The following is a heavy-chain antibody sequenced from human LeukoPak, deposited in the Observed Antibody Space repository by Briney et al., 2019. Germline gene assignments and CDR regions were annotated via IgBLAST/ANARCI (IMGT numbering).Heavy chain of an antibody. Sequence: GGSLRLSCAASGFTFSSYNMNWVRQAPGKGLEWVSSISSSSSFMFYADSMKGRFTISRDNAKRSLYLQMNSLRAEDTAVYYCARDPPPRGTAMVTGGDYWGQGTLVTVSS. CDR3: ARDPPPRGTAMVTGGDY. V-gene: IGHV3-21*01. CDR2: ISSSSSFM. CDR1: GFTFSSYN. D-gene: IGHD5-18*01. J-gene: IGHJ4*02.